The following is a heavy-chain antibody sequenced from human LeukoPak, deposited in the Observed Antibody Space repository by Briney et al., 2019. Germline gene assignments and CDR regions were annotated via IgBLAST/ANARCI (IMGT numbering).Heavy chain of an antibody. V-gene: IGHV1-18*01. CDR3: ARDGTSTDDY. D-gene: IGHD2-2*01. Sequence: SVKVSCKTSGYTFTNFGINWGRHAPGPGLEWMGWIGGNNDNPNYGQKFQGRFTVTTDSSTSTAYMELRNLRFDDTAVYYCARDGTSTDDYWGQGTLVTVCS. J-gene: IGHJ4*02. CDR1: GYTFTNFG. CDR2: IGGNNDNP.